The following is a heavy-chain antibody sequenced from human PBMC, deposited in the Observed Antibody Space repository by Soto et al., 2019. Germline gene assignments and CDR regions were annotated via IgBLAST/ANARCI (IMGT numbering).Heavy chain of an antibody. V-gene: IGHV1-58*01. CDR2: IVVGSGNT. J-gene: IGHJ3*02. Sequence: ASVKVCCKASGFTFTSSAVQWVRQARGQRLEGIGWIVVGSGNTNYAQKCKEKVTITRDMSTRTAYMELSSLRSEDTAAYYCAAASEIVVLRNGIWGQGKMVTVSS. CDR3: AAASEIVVLRNGI. D-gene: IGHD2-15*01. CDR1: GFTFTSSA.